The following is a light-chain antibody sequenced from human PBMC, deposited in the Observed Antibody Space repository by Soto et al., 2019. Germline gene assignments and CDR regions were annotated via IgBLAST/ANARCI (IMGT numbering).Light chain of an antibody. CDR1: QSVLYSSNNKNY. Sequence: DIVMTQSPDSLAVSLGERATINCKSSQSVLYSSNNKNYLARYQQKPGQPPKLLIYWASTRESGVPDRFSGSGSGTDFTLTISSLQAEDVAVYYCQQFYTTAPTFGGGTKVEIK. J-gene: IGKJ4*01. CDR2: WAS. V-gene: IGKV4-1*01. CDR3: QQFYTTAPT.